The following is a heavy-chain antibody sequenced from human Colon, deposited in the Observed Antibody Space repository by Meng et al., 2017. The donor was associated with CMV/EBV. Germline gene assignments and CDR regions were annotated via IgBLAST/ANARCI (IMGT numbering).Heavy chain of an antibody. CDR1: GYSFTTYW. Sequence: GESLKISCKVSGYSFTTYWIGWVRQMPGKGLEWMGVIYPGDSDTRYSPSFQGQVTISADQSISTAYLQWSSLKASDTAIYYCARRYGAGSYGMDVWGLGTTVTVSS. V-gene: IGHV5-51*01. CDR2: IYPGDSDT. CDR3: ARRYGAGSYGMDV. J-gene: IGHJ6*02. D-gene: IGHD3-10*01.